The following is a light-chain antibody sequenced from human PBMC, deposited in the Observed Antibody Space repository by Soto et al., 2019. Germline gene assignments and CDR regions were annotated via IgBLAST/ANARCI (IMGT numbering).Light chain of an antibody. Sequence: EIQMTQSPSTLSASVGDRFTITCMASQSISSWLAWYQQKPGKAPKFLIYDASSLESGVTSRFSGSGSGTEFTLTISSLQPDDFATYYCQHYNSYSLTVGPGTKVDIK. CDR1: QSISSW. V-gene: IGKV1-5*01. CDR3: QHYNSYSLT. J-gene: IGKJ3*01. CDR2: DAS.